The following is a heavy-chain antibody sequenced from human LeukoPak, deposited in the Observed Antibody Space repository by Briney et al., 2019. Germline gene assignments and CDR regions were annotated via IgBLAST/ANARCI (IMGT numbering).Heavy chain of an antibody. Sequence: SETLSLTCTVSGGSISSYYWSWIRQPPGKGLEWIGYIYYSGSTNYNPSLKSRVTILVDTSKNQFSLKLSSVTAADTAVYYCARYGSGSSYYGMDVWGQGTTVTVSS. CDR1: GGSISSYY. J-gene: IGHJ6*02. V-gene: IGHV4-59*01. CDR2: IYYSGST. D-gene: IGHD3-10*01. CDR3: ARYGSGSSYYGMDV.